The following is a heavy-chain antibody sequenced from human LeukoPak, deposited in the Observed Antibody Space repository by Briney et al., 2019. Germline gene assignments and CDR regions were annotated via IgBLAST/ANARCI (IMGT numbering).Heavy chain of an antibody. CDR3: AKGYSSSWDPFDY. J-gene: IGHJ4*02. CDR2: ISYDGSNE. V-gene: IGHV3-30-3*01. Sequence: GGSLRLSCAASGFTFSSYAMHWVRQAPGKGLEWVAVISYDGSNEYYADSVKGRFTISRDNSKNTLYLQMNSLRDEDTAVYYCAKGYSSSWDPFDYWGQGTLVTVSS. CDR1: GFTFSSYA. D-gene: IGHD6-13*01.